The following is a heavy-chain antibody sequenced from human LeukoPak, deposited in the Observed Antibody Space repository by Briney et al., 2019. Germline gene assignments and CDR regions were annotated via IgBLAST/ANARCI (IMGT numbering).Heavy chain of an antibody. J-gene: IGHJ4*02. Sequence: GRSLRLSCAASGFTFSSYSMNWVRQAPGKGLEWVSSISSSSSYTYYADSVKGRFTISRDNAKNSLYLQMNSLRAEDTAVYYCATIATVTPQPDYWGQGTLVTVSS. D-gene: IGHD4-17*01. CDR1: GFTFSSYS. V-gene: IGHV3-21*01. CDR3: ATIATVTPQPDY. CDR2: ISSSSSYT.